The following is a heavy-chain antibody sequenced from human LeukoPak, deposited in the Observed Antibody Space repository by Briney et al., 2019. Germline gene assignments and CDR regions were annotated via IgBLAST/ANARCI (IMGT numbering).Heavy chain of an antibody. J-gene: IGHJ4*02. V-gene: IGHV3-21*01. CDR3: ATSPRVNYYGSGSYYTYFDY. D-gene: IGHD3-10*01. CDR1: GFTFSSYI. Sequence: GGSLRLSCVASGFTFSSYIMTWVRQAPGKGLEWVSSITTSSNYMFYADSVKGRFTISRDNAKNSLYLLMNSLRAEDTAVYYCATSPRVNYYGSGSYYTYFDYWGQGTLLSVSS. CDR2: ITTSSNYM.